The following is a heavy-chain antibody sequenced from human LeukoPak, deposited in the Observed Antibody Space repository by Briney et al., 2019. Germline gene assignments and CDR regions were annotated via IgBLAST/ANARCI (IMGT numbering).Heavy chain of an antibody. CDR1: GFTFSAYN. V-gene: IGHV3-21*01. D-gene: IGHD6-19*01. CDR3: AREGRIASGWHDFDY. J-gene: IGHJ4*02. Sequence: GGSLRLSCAASGFTFSAYNMNWVRRTPGKGLEWVSSITTSSSYMFYADSVKGRFTISRDNAKNSLYLQRNSLRAEDTAIYYCAREGRIASGWHDFDYWGRGTLVTVSS. CDR2: ITTSSSYM.